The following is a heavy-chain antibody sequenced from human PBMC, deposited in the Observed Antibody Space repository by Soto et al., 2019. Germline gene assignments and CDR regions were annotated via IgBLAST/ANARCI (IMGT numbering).Heavy chain of an antibody. J-gene: IGHJ4*02. CDR2: IIPIFGTE. CDR1: GGTFSSYA. Sequence: QVQLVQSGAEVKKPGSSVKVSCKASGGTFSSYAISWVRQAPGQGLEWMGGIIPIFGTENYAQKFQGRVTNTADESTSKAYMELSSLRSEDTAVYYCARGILRGYSYAVDYWGQGTLVTVSS. V-gene: IGHV1-69*01. D-gene: IGHD5-18*01. CDR3: ARGILRGYSYAVDY.